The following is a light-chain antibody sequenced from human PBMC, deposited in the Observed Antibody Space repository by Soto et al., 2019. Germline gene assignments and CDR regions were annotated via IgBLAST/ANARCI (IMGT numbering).Light chain of an antibody. CDR1: QSIDNY. CDR2: AAS. Sequence: IQVTKSAPSLTASVGDRVIITCRTSQSIDNYLNWYQQKPGKAPKLLIYAASTLQSGVPSRFSASGSETDFTLTISSLQPEDFATYYCQQSYTTPFTFGPGTKVEIK. J-gene: IGKJ3*01. CDR3: QQSYTTPFT. V-gene: IGKV1-39*01.